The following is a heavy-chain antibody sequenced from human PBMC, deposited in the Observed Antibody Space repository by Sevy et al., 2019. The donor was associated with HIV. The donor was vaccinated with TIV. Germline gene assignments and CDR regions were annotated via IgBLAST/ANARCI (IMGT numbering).Heavy chain of an antibody. J-gene: IGHJ4*02. V-gene: IGHV3-15*01. Sequence: GGSLRLSCAGSGFTFSNTWMSWVRQAPGKGLEWIGRIKSKTDGGTTDYATPMKGRFSISRDDSKNTLFLQMNSLKTEDTAVYYCTTQWFWGQGTLVTVSS. CDR3: TTQWF. CDR1: GFTFSNTW. CDR2: IKSKTDGGTT. D-gene: IGHD3-22*01.